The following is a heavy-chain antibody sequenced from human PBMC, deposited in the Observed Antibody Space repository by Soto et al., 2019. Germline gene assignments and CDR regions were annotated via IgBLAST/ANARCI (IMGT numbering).Heavy chain of an antibody. Sequence: EVQLVESGGGLVQPGGSLRLDCAASGLTFSASYMSWVRQAPGKGLEWVAIINGDGSQQTYVDSVKGRFTISRDNAKNSLFLQMSSLRVEDTAVYYCARDPAHGAMDYWGQGTRVTVSS. D-gene: IGHD4-17*01. V-gene: IGHV3-7*01. J-gene: IGHJ4*02. CDR1: GLTFSASY. CDR3: ARDPAHGAMDY. CDR2: INGDGSQQ.